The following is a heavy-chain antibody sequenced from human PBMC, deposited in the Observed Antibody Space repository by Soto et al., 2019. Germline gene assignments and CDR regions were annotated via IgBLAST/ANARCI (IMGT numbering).Heavy chain of an antibody. CDR3: AKDRAAYCSGGSCYYYGMDV. V-gene: IGHV3-30*18. Sequence: PGGSLRLSCAASGFTFSDYAMHWVRQAPGKGLEWVAVISYDGSNKYYADSVKGRFTISRDNSKNTLYLQMNSLRAEDTAVYYCAKDRAAYCSGGSCYYYGMDVWGQGTTVTVSS. D-gene: IGHD2-15*01. CDR1: GFTFSDYA. CDR2: ISYDGSNK. J-gene: IGHJ6*02.